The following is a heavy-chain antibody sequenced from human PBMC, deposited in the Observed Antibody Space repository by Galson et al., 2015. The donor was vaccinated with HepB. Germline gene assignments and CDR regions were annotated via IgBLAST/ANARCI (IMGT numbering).Heavy chain of an antibody. CDR3: ARDYYYDSSGQTD. CDR1: GFTFSNYD. CDR2: ISSDGSSK. D-gene: IGHD3-22*01. J-gene: IGHJ4*02. V-gene: IGHV3-30*03. Sequence: SLRLSCAASGFTFSNYDIHWVRQAPGKGLEWVAVISSDGSSKYYADSVKGRFTISRDNSKNTVYLQMNSLRAEDTAVCYCARDYYYDSSGQTDWGQGTLVTVSS.